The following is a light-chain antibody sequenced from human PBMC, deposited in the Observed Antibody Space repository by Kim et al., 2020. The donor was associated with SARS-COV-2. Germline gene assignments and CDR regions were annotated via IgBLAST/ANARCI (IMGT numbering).Light chain of an antibody. Sequence: VSPRERATFYCRASQSVRRNVAWYQQQTGQAPSLLIYGGSTSATGIPAKMSGSGWGTEFSLPISSRQSDDSAVYYCQQYNNWSPYSFGQGTKLEI. CDR1: QSVRRN. CDR2: GGS. V-gene: IGKV3D-15*01. J-gene: IGKJ2*03. CDR3: QQYNNWSPYS.